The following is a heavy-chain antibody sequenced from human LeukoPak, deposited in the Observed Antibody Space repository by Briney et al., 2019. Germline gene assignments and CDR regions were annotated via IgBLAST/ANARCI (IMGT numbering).Heavy chain of an antibody. D-gene: IGHD5-18*01. J-gene: IGHJ4*02. CDR1: GGSISSYY. CDR3: ATRGRGYSYGWY. V-gene: IGHV4-59*01. Sequence: PSETLSLTCTVSGGSISSYYWSWIRQPPGKGLEWIGYIYYSGSTNYNPSLKSRVTISVDTSKNQSSLKLSSVTAADTAVYYCATRGRGYSYGWYWGQGTLVTVSS. CDR2: IYYSGST.